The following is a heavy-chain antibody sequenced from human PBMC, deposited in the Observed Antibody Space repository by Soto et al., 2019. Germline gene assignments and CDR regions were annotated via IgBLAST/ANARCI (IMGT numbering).Heavy chain of an antibody. J-gene: IGHJ6*03. V-gene: IGHV4-59*12. Sequence: QGQLQESGPGLVRPSETLSLTCTVSGASITSYYWSWIRQSSGKGLEWIGYIHYSGSTNYNPSLESRVTMSIDTSESQFSLRLRSVTAADTAVYYCERLDYYYYLDVWGKGTAVTVSS. CDR2: IHYSGST. CDR3: ERLDYYYYLDV. CDR1: GASITSYY.